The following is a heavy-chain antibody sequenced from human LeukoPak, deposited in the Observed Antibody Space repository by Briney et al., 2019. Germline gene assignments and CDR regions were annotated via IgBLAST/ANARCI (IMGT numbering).Heavy chain of an antibody. CDR2: IYYSGSN. J-gene: IGHJ2*01. V-gene: IGHV4-39*07. D-gene: IGHD1-26*01. Sequence: TGLEWIESIYYSGSNYYNPSLKSRVTISVDTSKNQFSLKLSSVTAADTAVYYCARENSGSLDLWGRGTLVTVSS. CDR3: ARENSGSLDL.